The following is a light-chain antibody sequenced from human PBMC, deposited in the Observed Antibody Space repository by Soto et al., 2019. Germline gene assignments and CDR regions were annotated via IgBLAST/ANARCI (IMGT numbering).Light chain of an antibody. CDR3: QQYHDWPPIT. Sequence: EIMMTQSPATLSVSPGESATLSCRASQSVSNSLAWYQHKPGQAPRLLIYYASTRATGIPARFSGSGSGTEFTLTISSLQSEDFALYYCQQYHDWPPITFGQGTRLEIK. V-gene: IGKV3-15*01. CDR2: YAS. J-gene: IGKJ5*01. CDR1: QSVSNS.